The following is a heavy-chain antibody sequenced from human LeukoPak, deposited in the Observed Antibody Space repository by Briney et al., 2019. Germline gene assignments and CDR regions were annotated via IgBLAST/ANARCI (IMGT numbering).Heavy chain of an antibody. CDR3: ARVPTAGCSSTSCYYDWFDP. CDR2: MNPNSGNT. CDR1: GYTFTSYD. J-gene: IGHJ5*02. Sequence: ASVKVSCKASGYTFTSYDINWVRQATGQGLEWMGWMNPNSGNTGYAQKFQGRVTMTRNTSISTAYMELSSLRSEDTAVYYCARVPTAGCSSTSCYYDWFDPWGQGTLVTVSS. D-gene: IGHD2-2*01. V-gene: IGHV1-8*01.